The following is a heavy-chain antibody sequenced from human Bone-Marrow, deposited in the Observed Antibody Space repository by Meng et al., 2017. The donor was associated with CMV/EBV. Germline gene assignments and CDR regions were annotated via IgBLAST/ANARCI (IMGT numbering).Heavy chain of an antibody. V-gene: IGHV3-23*01. J-gene: IGHJ5*02. CDR3: AKDLGGYGWSGTSSNWFDP. CDR2: ISGSGGST. CDR1: FSSYA. Sequence: FSSYAMRWVRQAPGKGLEWVSAISGSGGSTYSADSVKSRFTISRDNSKNTLYLQMNSLRAEDTAVYYCAKDLGGYGWSGTSSNWFDPWGQGTLVTVSS. D-gene: IGHD3-3*01.